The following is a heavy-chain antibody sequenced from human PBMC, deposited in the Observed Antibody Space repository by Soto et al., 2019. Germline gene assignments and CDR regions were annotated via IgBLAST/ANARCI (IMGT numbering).Heavy chain of an antibody. Sequence: PGGSLRLSCAASGFTFSSYGMHWVRQAPGKGLEWVAVISYDGSNKYYADSVKGRFTISRDNSKNTLYLQMNSLRAEDTAVYYCAKEPSSGYLANWFDPWGQGTLVTVSS. J-gene: IGHJ5*02. CDR1: GFTFSSYG. D-gene: IGHD3-22*01. V-gene: IGHV3-30*18. CDR3: AKEPSSGYLANWFDP. CDR2: ISYDGSNK.